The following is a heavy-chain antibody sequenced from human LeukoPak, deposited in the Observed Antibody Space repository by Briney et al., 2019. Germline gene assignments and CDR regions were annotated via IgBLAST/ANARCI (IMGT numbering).Heavy chain of an antibody. CDR1: GGSISSGGYS. J-gene: IGHJ4*02. CDR2: IYHSGST. V-gene: IGHV4-30-2*01. CDR3: ARGNYGFDY. D-gene: IGHD4-11*01. Sequence: KPSETLSLTCAVSGGSISSGGYSWSWIRQPPGKGLEWIGYIYHSGSTYYNPSLKSRVTISVDRSKNQFSLKLSSVTAADTAVYYCARGNYGFDYWGQGTLVTVSS.